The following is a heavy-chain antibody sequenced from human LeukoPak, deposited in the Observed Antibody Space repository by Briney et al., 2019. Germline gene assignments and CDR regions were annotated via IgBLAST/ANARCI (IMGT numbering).Heavy chain of an antibody. CDR2: ISAIDSTT. CDR1: GFTFSNYE. Sequence: GGSLRLSCAASGFTFSNYEMNWVRQAPGKGLEWVSYISAIDSTTYYADSVKGRFTISRDNARNSLYLQMNSLRVEDTAVYHCARGLASSNWPHWFDPWGQGTLVSVSS. V-gene: IGHV3-48*03. CDR3: ARGLASSNWPHWFDP. D-gene: IGHD6-13*01. J-gene: IGHJ5*02.